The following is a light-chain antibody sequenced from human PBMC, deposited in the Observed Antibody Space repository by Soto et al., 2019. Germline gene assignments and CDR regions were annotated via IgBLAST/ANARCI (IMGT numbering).Light chain of an antibody. J-gene: IGKJ2*01. CDR1: QSVLYISNNQNY. V-gene: IGKV4-1*01. CDR3: QQYYSTPYT. Sequence: DIVMTQSPDSLAVSLGERATINCKSSQSVLYISNNQNYLAWYQQKPGQPPKLLIYWASTRESGVPDRFSGSGSGTDFTLTINSLQAEDVAVYYCQQYYSTPYTFGQGTKLEIK. CDR2: WAS.